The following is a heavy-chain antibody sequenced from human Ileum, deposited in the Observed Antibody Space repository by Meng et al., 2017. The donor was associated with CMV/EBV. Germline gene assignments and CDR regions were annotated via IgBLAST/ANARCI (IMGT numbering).Heavy chain of an antibody. D-gene: IGHD2-15*01. CDR3: ATQDAFCSVF. CDR2: FSQSGST. Sequence: SETLSLTCAVSGGSITISNWWSWVRQPPGKGLEWIGEFSQSGSTNYSPSLKSRVTMSLDKSKNQFSLQLSSVTAADTAVYYCATQDAFCSVFWGQGALVTGAS. V-gene: IGHV4-4*02. CDR1: GGSITISNW. J-gene: IGHJ4*02.